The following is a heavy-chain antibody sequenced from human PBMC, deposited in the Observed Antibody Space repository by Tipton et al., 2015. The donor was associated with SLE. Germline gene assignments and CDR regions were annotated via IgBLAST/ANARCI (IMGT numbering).Heavy chain of an antibody. J-gene: IGHJ3*02. CDR1: GDSVSSNRAA. Sequence: PGLVKPSQTLSLTCDISGDSVSSNRAAWNWFRQSPSRGLEWLGRTYYRSKWYHDYAESVTSRIIINPDTSKNQVSLHLNSMTPEDTAMYYCAREGWLERSLDAFDIWGQGTMVTVSS. CDR3: AREGWLERSLDAFDI. CDR2: TYYRSKWYH. V-gene: IGHV6-1*01. D-gene: IGHD1-1*01.